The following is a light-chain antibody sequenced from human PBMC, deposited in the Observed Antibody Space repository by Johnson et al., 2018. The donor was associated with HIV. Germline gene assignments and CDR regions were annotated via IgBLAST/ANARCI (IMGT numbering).Light chain of an antibody. J-gene: IGLJ1*01. Sequence: QSMLTQPPSVSAAAGQKVTISCSGTYSNIEHNYVSWYQQLPGTAPKLLIYGTTKRPSGIPDRFSGSKSGTSAPLGITGLQAGDEADYYCGTWDNSLDAYVFGTGTRVAVL. CDR1: YSNIEHNY. V-gene: IGLV1-51*01. CDR3: GTWDNSLDAYV. CDR2: GTT.